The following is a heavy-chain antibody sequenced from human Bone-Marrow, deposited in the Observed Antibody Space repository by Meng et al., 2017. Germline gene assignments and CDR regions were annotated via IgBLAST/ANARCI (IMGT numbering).Heavy chain of an antibody. CDR1: GFTFSDYY. V-gene: IGHV3-11*06. J-gene: IGHJ4*02. CDR3: ARTLWFGEQIYY. Sequence: GGSLRLSCAASGFTFSDYYMSWIRQAPGKGLEWVSSISSSSSYIYYADSVKGRFTISRDNAKNSLYLQMNSLRAEDTAVYYCARTLWFGEQIYYWGQGTLVTVSS. D-gene: IGHD3-10*01. CDR2: ISSSSSYI.